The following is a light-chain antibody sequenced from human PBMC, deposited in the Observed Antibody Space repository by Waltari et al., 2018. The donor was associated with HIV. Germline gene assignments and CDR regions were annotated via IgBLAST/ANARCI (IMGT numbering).Light chain of an antibody. CDR1: EGISNW. V-gene: IGKV1-12*01. J-gene: IGKJ2*01. CDR2: GAS. Sequence: DVQMTQSPPSISASIGDSVTITCRASEGISNWLAWYQQKPGKAPKLLIHGASNLQSGVPSRFSGSGSGTQFSLTISGLQPEDFSTYYCQQTHSFPLTFGPGTILDVK. CDR3: QQTHSFPLT.